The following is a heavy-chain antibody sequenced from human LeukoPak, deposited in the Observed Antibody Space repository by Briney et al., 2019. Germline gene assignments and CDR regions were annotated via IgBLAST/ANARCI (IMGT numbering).Heavy chain of an antibody. Sequence: GGSLRLSCAASGFTLSDYSMKWVRQAPGKALEWVSSISGNSHHIYYADPVTGRFTISRDNAYRSLYLQMDSLRVEDTAVYYCASGTIVGARGADNWGQGALVTVSS. CDR3: ASGTIVGARGADN. CDR1: GFTLSDYS. V-gene: IGHV3-21*01. D-gene: IGHD1-26*01. J-gene: IGHJ4*02. CDR2: ISGNSHHI.